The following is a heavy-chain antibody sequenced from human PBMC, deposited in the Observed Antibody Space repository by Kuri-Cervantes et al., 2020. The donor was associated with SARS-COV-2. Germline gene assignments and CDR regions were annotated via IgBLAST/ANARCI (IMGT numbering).Heavy chain of an antibody. D-gene: IGHD2-15*01. CDR1: GGTFSSYA. Sequence: SVKVSCKASGGTFSSYAISWVRQAPGQWLECMGRIIPILGTANYAQKFQGRVTITADKSTSTAYMELNSLESEYTAVYYCARDRKHLVARAYYYYNYMDVWGKGTTVTVSS. CDR2: IIPILGTA. V-gene: IGHV1-69*04. J-gene: IGHJ6*03. CDR3: ARDRKHLVARAYYYYNYMDV.